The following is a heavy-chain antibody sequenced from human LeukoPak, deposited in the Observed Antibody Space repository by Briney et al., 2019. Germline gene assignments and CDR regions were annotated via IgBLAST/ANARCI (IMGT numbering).Heavy chain of an antibody. CDR3: AKDVFSSWYFDY. CDR2: ISSDGTIK. CDR1: GFIFNNYA. D-gene: IGHD6-13*01. V-gene: IGHV3-30*04. Sequence: GGSLRLSCAASGFIFNNYAMNWVRQAPGKGLEWVAVISSDGTIKYYADSVRGRFIISRDNSRNTLYLQMNSLRAEDTTVYHCAKDVFSSWYFDYWGQGTLVTVSS. J-gene: IGHJ4*02.